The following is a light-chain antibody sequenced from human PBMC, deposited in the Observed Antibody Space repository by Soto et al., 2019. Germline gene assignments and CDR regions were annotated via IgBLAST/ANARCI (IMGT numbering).Light chain of an antibody. CDR2: LGS. CDR1: QSLLHSNGYYY. V-gene: IGKV2-28*01. Sequence: DIVMTQSPLSLPVTPGEPASISCRSSQSLLHSNGYYYLDWYLQKPGQSPQLLIYLGSNRASGVPDRFSGSGSGTDFTLKISRVEAEDVGAYYCMQALQTPWTFGQGTKVDIK. J-gene: IGKJ1*01. CDR3: MQALQTPWT.